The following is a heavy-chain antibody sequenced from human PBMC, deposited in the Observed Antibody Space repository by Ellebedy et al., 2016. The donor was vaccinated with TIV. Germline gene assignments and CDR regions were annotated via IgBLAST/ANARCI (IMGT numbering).Heavy chain of an antibody. V-gene: IGHV3-7*04. D-gene: IGHD2-2*01. CDR1: GFTFSRYW. CDR2: IKFDEIEA. J-gene: IGHJ3*01. Sequence: PGGSLRLSCAASGFTFSRYWMSWLRQAPGKGLEYVAHIKFDEIEAYHADSVKGRFDISRDNARKSLYLQMNNLRVGDTAVYYCARDTVEVPSGDAFDLWGQGTTVTVSS. CDR3: ARDTVEVPSGDAFDL.